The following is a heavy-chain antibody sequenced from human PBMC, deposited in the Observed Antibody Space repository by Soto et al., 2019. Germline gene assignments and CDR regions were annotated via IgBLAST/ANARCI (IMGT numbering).Heavy chain of an antibody. Sequence: EVQLLESGGDLVQPGGSLRLSCAASGFTFSTYAMSWVRQAPGKGLKWVSAISGSGGSTYYADSVKCRFTISRDNSKNTLYLQMNSLRAEDTAVYYCALQQAVAGTTNWFDPWGQGTLVTVSS. CDR1: GFTFSTYA. CDR2: ISGSGGST. J-gene: IGHJ5*02. CDR3: ALQQAVAGTTNWFDP. V-gene: IGHV3-23*01. D-gene: IGHD6-19*01.